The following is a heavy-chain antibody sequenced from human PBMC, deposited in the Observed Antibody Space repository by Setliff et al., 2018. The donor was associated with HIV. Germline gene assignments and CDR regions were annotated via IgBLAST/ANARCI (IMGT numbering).Heavy chain of an antibody. CDR2: IDPSGESI. CDR3: ASSWSRVPYYGMDV. CDR1: GDSLSSQY. D-gene: IGHD6-13*01. Sequence: ASVKVSCKASGDSLSSQYFHWVRQAPGQGPEWMGIIDPSGESINYTPKLQGRVTMTRNTSISTAYMELSSLRSDDTAVYYCASSWSRVPYYGMDVWGQGTTVTVSS. J-gene: IGHJ6*02. V-gene: IGHV1-46*04.